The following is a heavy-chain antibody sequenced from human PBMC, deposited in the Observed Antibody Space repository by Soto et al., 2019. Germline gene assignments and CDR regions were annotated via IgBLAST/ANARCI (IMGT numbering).Heavy chain of an antibody. CDR1: GYTFTSYG. J-gene: IGHJ6*02. D-gene: IGHD5-12*01. Sequence: ASVKVSCKASGYTFTSYGMNWVRQAPGRGLEWMGWINPGNGNTKYSQKFQGRVIIERDTSASTAYMELSSLRSEDTAVYYCARDQATPGTGPYYYYYGMDVWGQGTTVTVSS. CDR3: ARDQATPGTGPYYYYYGMDV. V-gene: IGHV1-3*01. CDR2: INPGNGNT.